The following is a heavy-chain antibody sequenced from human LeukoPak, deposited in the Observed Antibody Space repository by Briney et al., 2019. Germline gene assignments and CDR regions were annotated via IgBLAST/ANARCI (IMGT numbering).Heavy chain of an antibody. D-gene: IGHD5-24*01. CDR3: ARVEGMATVIDY. Sequence: NPSETLSLTCTVSGGSISSYYWSWIRQPPGKGLEWIGYIYYSGSTNYNPSLKSRVTISVDTSKNQFSLKLSSVTAADTAVYYCARVEGMATVIDYWGQGTLVTVSS. J-gene: IGHJ4*02. V-gene: IGHV4-59*01. CDR1: GGSISSYY. CDR2: IYYSGST.